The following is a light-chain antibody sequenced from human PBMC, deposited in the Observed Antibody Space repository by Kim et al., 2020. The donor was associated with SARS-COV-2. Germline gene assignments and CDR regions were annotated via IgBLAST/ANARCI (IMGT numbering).Light chain of an antibody. CDR1: QSVSSY. CDR3: QQRADWLS. J-gene: IGKJ4*01. CDR2: DAS. V-gene: IGKV3-11*01. Sequence: TLPPGDRAPRSCRASQSVSSYVAWYQQKPGRSPRLLIYDASNRATGIPARFSGSGSGTDFTLTISSLEPEDFAVYYCQQRADWLSFGGGTKVDIK.